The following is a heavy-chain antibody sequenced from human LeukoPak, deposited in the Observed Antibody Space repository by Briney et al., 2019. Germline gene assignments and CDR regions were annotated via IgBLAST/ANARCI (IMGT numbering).Heavy chain of an antibody. V-gene: IGHV1-2*02. J-gene: IGHJ4*02. CDR1: GYTFTGYY. CDR3: SRDLGDSTGWYDY. Sequence: APVKVSCKASGYTFTGYYMHWVRQAPGQGLEWMGWINPNSGGTNYAQKFQGRVTMTRDTSISTAYMELSRPRFYDTAVYHCSRDLGDSTGWYDYWRQGTLVTVSS. CDR2: INPNSGGT. D-gene: IGHD6-19*01.